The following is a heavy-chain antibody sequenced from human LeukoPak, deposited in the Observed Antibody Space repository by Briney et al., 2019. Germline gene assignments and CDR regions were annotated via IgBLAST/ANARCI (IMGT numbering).Heavy chain of an antibody. Sequence: LTGGSLRLSCAASGFTISTDHMSWVRQAPGKGLEWVSIIYSDGNTYYADTVKGRLTISRDISKNTVDLLVNSPRAEDTAMYYCARVWELSYDHWGQGTLVTVSS. J-gene: IGHJ4*02. CDR3: ARVWELSYDH. CDR2: IYSDGNT. CDR1: GFTISTDH. V-gene: IGHV3-53*01. D-gene: IGHD3-10*01.